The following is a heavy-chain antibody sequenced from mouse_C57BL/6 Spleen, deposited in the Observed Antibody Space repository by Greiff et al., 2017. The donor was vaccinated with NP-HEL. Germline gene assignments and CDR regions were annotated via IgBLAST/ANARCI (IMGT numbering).Heavy chain of an antibody. Sequence: EVQLVESGGGLVQPGGSLSLSCAASGFTFTDYYMSWVRQPPGKALEWLGFIRNKANGYTTEYSASVKGRFTISRDNSQSILYLQMNALRAEDSATYYCARGDYGSREYFDVWGTGTTVTVSS. V-gene: IGHV7-3*01. D-gene: IGHD1-1*01. J-gene: IGHJ1*03. CDR1: GFTFTDYY. CDR3: ARGDYGSREYFDV. CDR2: IRNKANGYTT.